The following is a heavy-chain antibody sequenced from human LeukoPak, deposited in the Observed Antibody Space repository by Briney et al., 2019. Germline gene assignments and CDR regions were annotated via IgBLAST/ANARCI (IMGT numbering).Heavy chain of an antibody. CDR2: ISGSGGST. J-gene: IGHJ4*02. CDR3: AKGSYDSSGYYNFAY. V-gene: IGHV3-23*01. CDR1: GFTFSIYA. D-gene: IGHD3-22*01. Sequence: PGGSLRLPCAASGFTFSIYAMSWVRQAPGQGLEWVSAISGSGGSTYYADSVKGRVTISRDNSKNTLYLQMNSLRAEDTAVYSCAKGSYDSSGYYNFAYWGKGTLVTVSS.